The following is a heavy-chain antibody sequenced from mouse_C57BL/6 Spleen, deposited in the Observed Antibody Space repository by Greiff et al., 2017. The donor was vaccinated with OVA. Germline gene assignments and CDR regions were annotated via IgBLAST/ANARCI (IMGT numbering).Heavy chain of an antibody. J-gene: IGHJ1*03. V-gene: IGHV1-39*01. D-gene: IGHD3-1*01. CDR1: GYSFTDYN. CDR3: ARFGDGWCFDV. CDR2: INPNYGTT. Sequence: EVKLMESGPELVKPGASVMISCTASGYSFTDYNMNWVKQSHGKSLEWIGVINPNYGTTSYNQKFKGKATLTVDQSSSTAYMQLNSLTSEDTAVYYCARFGDGWCFDVWGTGTTVTVSA.